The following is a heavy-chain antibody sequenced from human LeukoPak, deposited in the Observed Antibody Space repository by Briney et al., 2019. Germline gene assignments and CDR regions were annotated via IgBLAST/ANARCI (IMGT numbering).Heavy chain of an antibody. CDR3: ARAGNYFDTSGFHY. CDR1: GFTFTSFW. Sequence: GESLKISCQSSGFTFTSFWIGLVRPIAGEGVELIGIISPDDTITRYSPSYQGQVSISADKTISTAYLQWSSLKASDTAMYYCARAGNYFDTSGFHYWGQGTLVTVAS. D-gene: IGHD3-22*01. V-gene: IGHV5-51*01. J-gene: IGHJ4*02. CDR2: ISPDDTIT.